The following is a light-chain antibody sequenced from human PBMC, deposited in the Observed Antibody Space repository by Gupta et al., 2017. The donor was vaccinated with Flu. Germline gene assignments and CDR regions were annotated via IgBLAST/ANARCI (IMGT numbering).Light chain of an antibody. J-gene: IGKJ3*01. CDR3: QQDNSLFT. Sequence: DIQMTQSPSTLSASVGDRVTITCRASQSISSWLAWYQQKPGKAPKLLIYKASSLESGVPSRFSGSGSGTEFTLTISSRQPDDFATYYCQQDNSLFTFGHGTKVDIK. CDR1: QSISSW. CDR2: KAS. V-gene: IGKV1-5*03.